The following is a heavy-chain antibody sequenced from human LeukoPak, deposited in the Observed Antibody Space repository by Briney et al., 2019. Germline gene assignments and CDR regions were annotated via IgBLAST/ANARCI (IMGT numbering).Heavy chain of an antibody. CDR3: ARHAKRSPYYFDY. D-gene: IGHD4/OR15-4a*01. CDR1: GGSISSYY. Sequence: SETLSLTCTVSGGSISSYYWSWIRQPPGKGLEWIGSSYYSGSSNYNHSLKSRVTISVDTSKHQSSLTLGSVTAADTAVYYCARHAKRSPYYFDYWGQGTLVTVSS. CDR2: SYYSGSS. J-gene: IGHJ4*02. V-gene: IGHV4-59*08.